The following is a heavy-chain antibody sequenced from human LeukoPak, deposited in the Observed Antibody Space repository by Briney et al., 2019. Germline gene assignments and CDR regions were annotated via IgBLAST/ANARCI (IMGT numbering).Heavy chain of an antibody. CDR3: AREEPVAATGPDY. Sequence: ASLKVSCKASGYTFTGYYMHWVRQAPGQGLEWMGWINPNSGGTNYAQRFQGRVTMTRDTSISTAYMELSRLRSDDTAVYYCAREEPVAATGPDYWGQGTLVTVSS. CDR2: INPNSGGT. CDR1: GYTFTGYY. V-gene: IGHV1-2*02. J-gene: IGHJ4*02. D-gene: IGHD6-19*01.